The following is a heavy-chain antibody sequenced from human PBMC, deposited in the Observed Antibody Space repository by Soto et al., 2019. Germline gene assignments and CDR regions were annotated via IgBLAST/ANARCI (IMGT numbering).Heavy chain of an antibody. D-gene: IGHD6-6*01. J-gene: IGHJ5*01. Sequence: QVQLVQSGAEVKKPGASVRISCKASGYTFTTYFVHWVRQAPGQGLEWMGRINPRSGSTTYAQESQGRVTVTSDTSTSTSYMDLNSLTSEDTAVYYCARVGGQDSGPSNWFDSWGQGTRVTVSS. CDR1: GYTFTTYF. CDR3: ARVGGQDSGPSNWFDS. V-gene: IGHV1-46*01. CDR2: INPRSGST.